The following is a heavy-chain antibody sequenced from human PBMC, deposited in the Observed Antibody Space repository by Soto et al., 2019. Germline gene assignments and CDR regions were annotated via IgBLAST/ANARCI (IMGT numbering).Heavy chain of an antibody. CDR3: ARAGIGGTAFRGFCDY. D-gene: IGHD1-7*01. Sequence: LVESGGGVVQPGTSLRLSCAASGSIFSGYGMHWVRQAPGKGLEWVAVIWYDGSNKYYADSVKCRFTISRDNSKNMLYLQMDSLSAEDTAGYYCARAGIGGTAFRGFCDYWGQGTLVTISS. CDR2: IWYDGSNK. J-gene: IGHJ4*02. CDR1: GSIFSGYG. V-gene: IGHV3-33*01.